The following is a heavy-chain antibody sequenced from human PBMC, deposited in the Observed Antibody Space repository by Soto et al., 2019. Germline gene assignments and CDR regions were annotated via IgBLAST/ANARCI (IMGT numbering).Heavy chain of an antibody. V-gene: IGHV1-69*02. J-gene: IGHJ3*02. Sequence: SVKVSCKASGGTFSSYTISWVRQAPGQGLEWMGRIIPILGIANYAQKFQGRVTITADTSTSTAYMELSSLRSDDTAVYYCARPVLWFGEFDAFDIWGQGTMVTVSS. CDR2: IIPILGIA. CDR1: GGTFSSYT. CDR3: ARPVLWFGEFDAFDI. D-gene: IGHD3-10*01.